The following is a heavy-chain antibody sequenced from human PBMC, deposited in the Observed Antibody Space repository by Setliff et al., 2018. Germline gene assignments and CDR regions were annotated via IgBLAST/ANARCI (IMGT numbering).Heavy chain of an antibody. V-gene: IGHV1-18*01. CDR1: GYPFTRYV. Sequence: ASGKVSCKASGYPFTRYVIGWVRQAPGQGLEWMGWISTYNGNTNFAQRFQGRVTMTADTSTGTAYMELKSLRSDDTAVYYCARGMAAAASNPFDYWGQGTLVTVSS. D-gene: IGHD6-13*01. CDR2: ISTYNGNT. J-gene: IGHJ4*02. CDR3: ARGMAAAASNPFDY.